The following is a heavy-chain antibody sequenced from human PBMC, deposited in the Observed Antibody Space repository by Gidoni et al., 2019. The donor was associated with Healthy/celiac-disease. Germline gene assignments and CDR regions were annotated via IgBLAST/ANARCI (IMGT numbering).Heavy chain of an antibody. Sequence: QVQLVESGGGVVQPGRSLRLSCAASGFTFSSYGMHWVRQAPGKGLEWVAVIWYDGSNKYYADSVKGRFTISRDNSKNTLYLQMNSLRAEDTAVYYCARDGVYSSSWGDYWGQGTLVTVSS. CDR3: ARDGVYSSSWGDY. D-gene: IGHD6-13*01. V-gene: IGHV3-33*01. CDR2: IWYDGSNK. CDR1: GFTFSSYG. J-gene: IGHJ4*02.